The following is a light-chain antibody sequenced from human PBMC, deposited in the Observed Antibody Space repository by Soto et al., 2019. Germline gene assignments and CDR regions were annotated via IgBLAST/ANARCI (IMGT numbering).Light chain of an antibody. CDR2: GNT. J-gene: IGLJ3*02. V-gene: IGLV1-40*01. CDR3: QSFDRSLTAWV. CDR1: SSNIGAGYA. Sequence: QSVLTQPPSVSGAPGQRVTISCTGSSSNIGAGYAVHWYQQLPGTAPTLLISGNTDRPSGVPDRFSCSKSGTSASLSITWLQTEYEADYYCQSFDRSLTAWVFGGGTKLTVL.